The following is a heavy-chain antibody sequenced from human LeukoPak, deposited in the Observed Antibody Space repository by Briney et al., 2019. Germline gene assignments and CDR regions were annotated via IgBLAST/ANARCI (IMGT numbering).Heavy chain of an antibody. D-gene: IGHD3-10*01. CDR2: IYYSGST. CDR1: GGSISSGGYS. J-gene: IGHJ4*02. CDR3: ARFTYYYGAVHSHFDY. Sequence: SETLSLTCAVSGGSISSGGYSWSWIRQPPGKGLEWIGYIYYSGSTYYNPSLKSRVTISVDTSKNQFSLKLSSVTAADTAVYYCARFTYYYGAVHSHFDYWGQGTLVTVSS. V-gene: IGHV4-30-4*07.